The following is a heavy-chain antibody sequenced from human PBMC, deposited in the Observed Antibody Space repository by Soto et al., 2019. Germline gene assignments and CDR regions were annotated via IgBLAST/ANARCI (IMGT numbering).Heavy chain of an antibody. Sequence: EVQLVESGGGLVQPGGSLRVSCVAPGFTFSSYSMNWVRQAPGKGLEWVSYITKNSGSIFYADSVKGRFAIARDNAKNSLFLHMSILRAEDTAVYYCARDGSLAVSGLDLDYWGQGLLVTVSS. D-gene: IGHD3-3*01. CDR1: GFTFSSYS. J-gene: IGHJ4*02. V-gene: IGHV3-48*04. CDR2: ITKNSGSI. CDR3: ARDGSLAVSGLDLDY.